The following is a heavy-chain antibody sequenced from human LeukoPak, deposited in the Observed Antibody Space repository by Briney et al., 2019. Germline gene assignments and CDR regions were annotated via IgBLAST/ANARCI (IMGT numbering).Heavy chain of an antibody. CDR3: AIRYSGSYYFLY. CDR2: IIPIFGTA. J-gene: IGHJ4*02. CDR1: GGTFSSYA. D-gene: IGHD1-26*01. Sequence: GASVNVSYMASGGTFSSYAISGVRRAPGQGLEWMGGIIPIFGTANYAQKFQGRVTITADESTSTAYMELSSLRSEDTAVYYCAIRYSGSYYFLYWGQGTLVTVSS. V-gene: IGHV1-69*13.